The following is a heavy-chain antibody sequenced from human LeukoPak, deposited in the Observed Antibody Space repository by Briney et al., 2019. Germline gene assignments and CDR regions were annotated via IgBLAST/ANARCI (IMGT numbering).Heavy chain of an antibody. CDR2: ISGSGGST. Sequence: GGSLRLSCAASGFTFSSYAMSWVRQAPGKRLEWVSAISGSGGSTYYADSVKGRFTISRDNSKNTLYLQMNSLRAEDTAVYYCATVPYGSGSYTYDAFDIWGQGRMVTVSS. J-gene: IGHJ3*02. V-gene: IGHV3-23*01. CDR3: ATVPYGSGSYTYDAFDI. CDR1: GFTFSSYA. D-gene: IGHD3-10*01.